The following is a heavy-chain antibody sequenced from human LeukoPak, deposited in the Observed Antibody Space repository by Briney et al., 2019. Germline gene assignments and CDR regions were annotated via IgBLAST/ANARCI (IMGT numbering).Heavy chain of an antibody. CDR1: GFTFSTYA. V-gene: IGHV3-23*01. CDR2: ITGNGATT. J-gene: IGHJ3*01. D-gene: IGHD2/OR15-2a*01. Sequence: GGSLRLSCAASGFTFSTYAMTWVRQAPGKGLELVSIITGNGATTYYADSVKGRFTISRDNSKNTLYLQMSSPRADDTAVYYCAKSIYGLHDAFDVWGQGTMVTVSS. CDR3: AKSIYGLHDAFDV.